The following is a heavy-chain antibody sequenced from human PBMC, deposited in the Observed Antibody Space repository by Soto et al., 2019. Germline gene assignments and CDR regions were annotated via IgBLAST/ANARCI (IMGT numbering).Heavy chain of an antibody. CDR3: ARYRVTGTHFDY. CDR2: IKQDGSEK. Sequence: GGSLRPPRPAPGFTFSSHWMHWVGQAPGKGVEWVANIKQDGSEKCYVDSVKGRFTSSRDNAKNSLYLQMNRLRAEDTAVYYCARYRVTGTHFDYWGQGTLVTVSS. CDR1: GFTFSSHW. D-gene: IGHD1-20*01. J-gene: IGHJ4*02. V-gene: IGHV3-7*01.